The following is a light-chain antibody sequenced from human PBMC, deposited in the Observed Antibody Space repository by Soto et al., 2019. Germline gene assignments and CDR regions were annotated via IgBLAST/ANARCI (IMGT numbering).Light chain of an antibody. CDR1: QSVGRS. CDR2: GVS. V-gene: IGKV1-5*01. J-gene: IGKJ1*01. CDR3: QQFYKGWT. Sequence: IQMTQSPSTLSASVGDRVTITCRASQSVGRSLAWYQQQRGKAPKLLIYGVSTLESGVPSRFSGFGSGTEFTLSISSLQPGDFGTYYCQQFYKGWTFGQGTKV.